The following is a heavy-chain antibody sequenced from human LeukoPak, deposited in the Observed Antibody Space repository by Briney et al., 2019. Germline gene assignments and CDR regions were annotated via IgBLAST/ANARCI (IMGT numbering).Heavy chain of an antibody. V-gene: IGHV3-23*01. D-gene: IGHD6-13*01. CDR2: ISGSGGST. J-gene: IGHJ4*02. CDR1: GFTFSSYA. Sequence: GGSLRLSCAASGFTFSSYAMSWVRQAPGKGLEWVSPISGSGGSTYYADSVKGRFTISRDNSKNMLCLQMNSLRAEDTAVYYCAGGRRHLVHGPLDDWGQGTLVTVSS. CDR3: AGGRRHLVHGPLDD.